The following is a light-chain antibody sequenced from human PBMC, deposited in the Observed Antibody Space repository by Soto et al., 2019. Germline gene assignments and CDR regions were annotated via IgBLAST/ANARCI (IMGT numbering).Light chain of an antibody. CDR1: QYINNY. J-gene: IGKJ4*01. Sequence: DIQMTQSPSSLSTSVGDRVTITCRASQYINNYLNWYQQKPGKAPKLLIFAAYNLQSGVPSRFSGSGSGTDFTLTISSLQPEDVATYYCQKYNSAPNTFGGGTKVEIK. CDR2: AAY. V-gene: IGKV1-39*01. CDR3: QKYNSAPNT.